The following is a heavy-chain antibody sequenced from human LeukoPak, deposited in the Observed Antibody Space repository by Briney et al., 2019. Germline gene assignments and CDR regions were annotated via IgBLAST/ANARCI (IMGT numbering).Heavy chain of an antibody. V-gene: IGHV4-59*11. J-gene: IGHJ6*03. CDR2: IYYSGST. CDR1: GGSISSHY. CDR3: AREIGSYYYMDV. Sequence: PSETLSLTCTVSGGSISSHYWSWIRQPPGKGLEWIGYIYYSGSTNYNPSLKSRVTISVDTSKNQFSLKLSSVTAADTAVYYCAREIGSYYYMDVWGKGTTVTVPS. D-gene: IGHD2-21*01.